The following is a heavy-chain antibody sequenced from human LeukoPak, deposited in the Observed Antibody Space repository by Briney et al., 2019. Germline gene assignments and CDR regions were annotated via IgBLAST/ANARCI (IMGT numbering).Heavy chain of an antibody. D-gene: IGHD2-2*02. Sequence: GESLKISCKGSGYSFTNYWIGWVRQMPGKGLEWMGIIYPGDSDTRYSPSFQGQVTISADKSISTAYLQCSSLKASDTAMYYCARRPCTSTSCYTDAFDIWGQGTMVTVSS. J-gene: IGHJ3*02. V-gene: IGHV5-51*01. CDR1: GYSFTNYW. CDR2: IYPGDSDT. CDR3: ARRPCTSTSCYTDAFDI.